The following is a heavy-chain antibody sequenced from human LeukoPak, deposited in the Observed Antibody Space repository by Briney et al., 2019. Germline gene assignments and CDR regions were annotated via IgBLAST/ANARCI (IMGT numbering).Heavy chain of an antibody. J-gene: IGHJ4*02. Sequence: ASVKVSCKASGGTFSSYAISWVRQAPGQGLEWMGGIIPIFGTANYAQKFQGRVTITTDESTSTAYMELSSLRSEDTAVYYCARSYDFWSGYQRSYYFDYWAREPWSPSPQ. CDR2: IIPIFGTA. V-gene: IGHV1-69*05. CDR3: ARSYDFWSGYQRSYYFDY. CDR1: GGTFSSYA. D-gene: IGHD3-3*01.